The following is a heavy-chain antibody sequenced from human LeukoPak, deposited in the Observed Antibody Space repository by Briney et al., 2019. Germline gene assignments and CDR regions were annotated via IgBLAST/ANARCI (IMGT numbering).Heavy chain of an antibody. CDR3: ARWSDQQLVLNY. CDR1: GYTFTGYY. D-gene: IGHD6-6*01. CDR2: INPNSGGT. V-gene: IGHV1-2*02. Sequence: ASVKVSCKASGYTFTGYYMHWVRRAPGKGLEWMGWINPNSGGTNYAQKFQGRVTMTRDTSISTAYMELSRLRSDDTAVYYCARWSDQQLVLNYWGQGTLVTVSS. J-gene: IGHJ4*02.